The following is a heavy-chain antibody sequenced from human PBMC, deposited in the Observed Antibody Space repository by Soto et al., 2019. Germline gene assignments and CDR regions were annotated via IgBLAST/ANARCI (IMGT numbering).Heavy chain of an antibody. V-gene: IGHV3-23*01. CDR1: GFTFSSYA. Sequence: EVQLLESGGGLVQPGGSLRLSCAASGFTFSSYAMSWVRQAPGKGLEWVSAISGSGGSTYYADSVKGRFTISRDNSKNTLYLQMNSLRAEDTAVYYCARGALGGNLRRYYFDYWGQGTLVTVSS. CDR3: ARGALGGNLRRYYFDY. CDR2: ISGSGGST. D-gene: IGHD1-26*01. J-gene: IGHJ4*02.